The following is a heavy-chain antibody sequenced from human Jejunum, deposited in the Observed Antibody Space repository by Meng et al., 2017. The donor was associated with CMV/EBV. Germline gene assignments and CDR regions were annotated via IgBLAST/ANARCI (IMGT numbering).Heavy chain of an antibody. D-gene: IGHD2-2*01. J-gene: IGHJ4*02. CDR2: IRFGGSHD. CDR1: FTKHG. V-gene: IGHV3-30*02. CDR3: ARDRTSVVVPAALLY. Sequence: FTKHGMQWVRQSPGKGLNWVAFIRFGGSHDNYADSVKDRFAISRDNSNNTLYLQLDSLRAEDTAVYYCARDRTSVVVPAALLYWGQGTLVTVSS.